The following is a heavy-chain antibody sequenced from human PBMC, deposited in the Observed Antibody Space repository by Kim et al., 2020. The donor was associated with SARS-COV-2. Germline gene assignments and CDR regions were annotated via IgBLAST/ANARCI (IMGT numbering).Heavy chain of an antibody. CDR1: GFTFSNNA. CDR2: ISSSSGKI. D-gene: IGHD6-13*01. V-gene: IGHV3-48*02. CDR3: ARDRSLGSTLYYYFDY. Sequence: GGSLRLSCAASGFTFSNNAINWVRQAPGKGLEWVSYISSSSGKIDYADSVKGRFTISRDNAKNSVYLQMNSLRDEDTAVYYCARDRSLGSTLYYYFDYWGQGPLVAVSS. J-gene: IGHJ4*02.